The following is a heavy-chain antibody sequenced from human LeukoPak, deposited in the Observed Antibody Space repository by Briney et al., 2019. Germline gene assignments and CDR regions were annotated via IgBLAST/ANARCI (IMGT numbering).Heavy chain of an antibody. CDR3: AGEYYDILTGCYRIDY. D-gene: IGHD3-9*01. V-gene: IGHV4-59*01. CDR2: IYYSGST. CDR1: GGSISSYY. Sequence: SETLSPTCTVSGGSISSYYWSWIRQPPGKGLEWIGYIYYSGSTNYNPSLKSRVTISVDTSKNQFSLKLSSVTAADTAVYYCAGEYYDILTGCYRIDYWGQGTLVTVSS. J-gene: IGHJ4*02.